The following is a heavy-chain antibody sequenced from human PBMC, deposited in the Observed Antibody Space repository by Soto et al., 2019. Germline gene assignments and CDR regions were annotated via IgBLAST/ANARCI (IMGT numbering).Heavy chain of an antibody. Sequence: GTLSLSCSASGFSISSDAMHWVRQAPGKGLEYVSSISSNGGSTYYVDSVKGRFTNPRDNSTDTLDLQMCSLVADDTYVYYCVKDRWVDYWGQGSLVTVSS. D-gene: IGHD1-26*01. CDR3: VKDRWVDY. J-gene: IGHJ4*02. CDR2: ISSNGGST. V-gene: IGHV3-64D*06. CDR1: GFSISSDA.